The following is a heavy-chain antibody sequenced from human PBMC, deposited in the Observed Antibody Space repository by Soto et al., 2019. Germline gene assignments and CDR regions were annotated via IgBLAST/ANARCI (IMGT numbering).Heavy chain of an antibody. J-gene: IGHJ4*02. CDR2: IWYDGSNK. Sequence: QVQLVESGGGVVQPGRSLTLSCAASGFTFSSHGMHWVRQAPGKGLEWLAIIWYDGSNKYYADSVKGRFTISRDNSKNTLSLQRNNLRVEDTAVYYCARGGRSLPQPLDCWGQGTLVTVSS. V-gene: IGHV3-33*08. CDR3: ARGGRSLPQPLDC. CDR1: GFTFSSHG. D-gene: IGHD1-26*01.